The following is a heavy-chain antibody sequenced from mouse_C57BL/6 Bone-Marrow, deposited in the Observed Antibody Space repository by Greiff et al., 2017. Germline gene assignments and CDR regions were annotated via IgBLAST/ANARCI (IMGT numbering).Heavy chain of an antibody. CDR3: TRVLLGFDY. J-gene: IGHJ2*01. V-gene: IGHV5-9-1*02. CDR2: ISSCGDYI. D-gene: IGHD4-1*01. Sequence: EVKLQESGEGLVKPGGSLKLSCAASGFTFSSYAMSWVRQTPEKRLEWVAYISSCGDYIYYADTVKGRFTFSRDNARNTLYLQMSSLKSEDTAMYYCTRVLLGFDYWGQGTTLTVSS. CDR1: GFTFSSYA.